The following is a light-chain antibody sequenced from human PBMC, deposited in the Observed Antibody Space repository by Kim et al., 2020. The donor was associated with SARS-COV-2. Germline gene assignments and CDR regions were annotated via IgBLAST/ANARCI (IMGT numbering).Light chain of an antibody. CDR2: KAS. Sequence: DIQMTQSPSTLSASVGDRVTITCRASQNIYSWLAWYQQKPGKAPELLIYKASSLKSGVPSRFSGSGSGTEFTLTISSLQPDDFATYSCQHYNGYPAFGQGTKVDIK. CDR1: QNIYSW. J-gene: IGKJ1*01. CDR3: QHYNGYPA. V-gene: IGKV1-5*03.